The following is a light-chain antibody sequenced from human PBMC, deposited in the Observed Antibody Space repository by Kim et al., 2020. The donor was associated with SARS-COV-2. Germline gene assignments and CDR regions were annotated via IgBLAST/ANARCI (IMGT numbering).Light chain of an antibody. J-gene: IGKJ2*01. CDR1: QSVLYSSNNKSY. CDR2: WAS. V-gene: IGKV4-1*01. Sequence: RATINCKSGQSVLYSSNNKSYLAWYQQKPGQPPKLLIYWASTRESGVPDRFSGSGSGTDFTLTISSLQAEDVAVYYCQQYYSTPPTFGQGTKLEI. CDR3: QQYYSTPPT.